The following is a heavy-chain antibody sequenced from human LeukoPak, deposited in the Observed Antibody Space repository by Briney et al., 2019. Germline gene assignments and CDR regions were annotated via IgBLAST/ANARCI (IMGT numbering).Heavy chain of an antibody. V-gene: IGHV4-61*02. CDR2: IYSSGSS. CDR1: GGSIRSESYY. D-gene: IGHD6-19*01. CDR3: ATEVGQWLVRT. J-gene: IGHJ5*02. Sequence: PSETLSLTCSVSGGSIRSESYYWSWIRQPAGKGLEWIGRIYSSGSSKFNPSLKSRVTISVDTSKNQFSLKLTSVTAADTAVYYCATEVGQWLVRTWGQGTLVTVSS.